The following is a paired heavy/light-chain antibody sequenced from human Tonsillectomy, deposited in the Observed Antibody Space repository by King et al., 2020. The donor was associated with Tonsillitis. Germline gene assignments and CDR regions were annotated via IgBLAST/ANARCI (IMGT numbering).Heavy chain of an antibody. Sequence: QLQLQESGSGLVKPSQTLSLTCAVSGGSISSGDYSWSWIRQPPGKGLEWIGYIYQSGNTNYNSSLKSRVTISADRSKNQFSLKLSSVTAADTAVYYCARGDYNNYPRPYYYMDVWGKGTTVTVSS. CDR1: GGSISSGDYS. D-gene: IGHD4-4*01. J-gene: IGHJ6*03. CDR3: ARGDYNNYPRPYYYMDV. CDR2: IYQSGNT. V-gene: IGHV4-30-2*01.
Light chain of an antibody. CDR3: QSFDTINRHVV. Sequence: NFMLTQPHSVSESPGKTVTISCTRSSGSIASSYVQWYQQRPGSAPTTVIYEDNQRLSGVPGRFSGSIDGSSNSASLTISGLKTEDEADYYCQSFDTINRHVVFGGGTKLTVL. J-gene: IGLJ2*01. V-gene: IGLV6-57*01. CDR1: SGSIASSY. CDR2: EDN.